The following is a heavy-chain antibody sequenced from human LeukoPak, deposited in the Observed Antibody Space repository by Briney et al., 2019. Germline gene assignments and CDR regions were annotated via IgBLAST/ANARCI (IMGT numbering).Heavy chain of an antibody. D-gene: IGHD1-1*01. CDR2: ISSNGGST. CDR3: AKVYVWNEYYFDY. Sequence: GGSLRLSCAASGFTFSSYAMHWVRQAPGKGLEYVSAISSNGGSTYYANSVKGRFTISRDNSNNTLYLQMNSLRAEDTAVYFCAKVYVWNEYYFDYWGQGTLVTVSS. CDR1: GFTFSSYA. V-gene: IGHV3-64*01. J-gene: IGHJ4*02.